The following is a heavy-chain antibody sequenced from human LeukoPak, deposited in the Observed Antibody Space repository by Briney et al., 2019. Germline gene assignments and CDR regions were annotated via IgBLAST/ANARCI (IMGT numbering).Heavy chain of an antibody. Sequence: GSLRLSCAASGFAVSSKYMNWVRQAPGKGLEWVTVIYLDGRADYADSVKGRFTISSDNSKNTVYLQMNSLKDEDTAVYYCARDAETSLANWGQGTLATVSP. D-gene: IGHD5-24*01. CDR2: IYLDGRA. J-gene: IGHJ4*02. V-gene: IGHV3-66*01. CDR3: ARDAETSLAN. CDR1: GFAVSSKY.